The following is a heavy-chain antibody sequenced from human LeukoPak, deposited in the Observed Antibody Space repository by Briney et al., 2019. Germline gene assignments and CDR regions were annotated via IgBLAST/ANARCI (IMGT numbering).Heavy chain of an antibody. J-gene: IGHJ6*03. CDR2: IIPIFGTA. V-gene: IGHV1-69*13. CDR3: ARLVNSGYDYYYYYYMDV. Sequence: GASVKVSCKASGGTFSSYAISWVRQAPGQGLEWMGGIIPIFGTANYAQKFQGRVTITADESTSTAYMELSSLRSEDTAVYYCARLVNSGYDYYYYYYMDVWGKGTTVTVSS. CDR1: GGTFSSYA. D-gene: IGHD5-12*01.